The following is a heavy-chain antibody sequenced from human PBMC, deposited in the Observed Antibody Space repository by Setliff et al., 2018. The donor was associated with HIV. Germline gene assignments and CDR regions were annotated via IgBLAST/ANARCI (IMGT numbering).Heavy chain of an antibody. J-gene: IGHJ4*02. CDR1: GGSFSGYY. D-gene: IGHD4-17*01. Sequence: PSETLSLTCAVYGGSFSGYYWTWIRQPPGKGLEWIGEINHSGSTNYNSSLRSRVTMSINLSKNQFSLKLTSVTAADTAVYYCAGRAYGPLERWGQGNQVTVSS. V-gene: IGHV4-34*01. CDR2: INHSGST. CDR3: AGRAYGPLER.